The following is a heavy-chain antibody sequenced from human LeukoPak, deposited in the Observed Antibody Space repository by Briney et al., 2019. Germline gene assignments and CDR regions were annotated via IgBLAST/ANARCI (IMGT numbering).Heavy chain of an antibody. CDR1: GFTFSIYE. J-gene: IGHJ3*02. CDR3: ATGDNWKGGAFDI. Sequence: GGSLRLSCAVSGFTFSIYEMNWVRQAPGKGLEWVSYISSSGSTIYYADSVKGRFTSSRDNAKTSLYLQMKSPRAEDTAVYYCATGDNWKGGAFDIWGQGTMVTVSS. CDR2: ISSSGSTI. D-gene: IGHD1-20*01. V-gene: IGHV3-48*03.